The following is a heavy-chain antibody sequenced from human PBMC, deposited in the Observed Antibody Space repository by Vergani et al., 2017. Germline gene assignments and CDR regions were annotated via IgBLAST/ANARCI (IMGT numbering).Heavy chain of an antibody. V-gene: IGHV4-61*02. CDR1: GGSISGGSYY. CDR2: IYTSGST. CDR3: ARAGIAAAGIGRHYYYYGMDV. J-gene: IGHJ6*02. D-gene: IGHD6-13*01. Sequence: QVQLEESGPGLVKPSQTLSLTCTVSGGSISGGSYYWSWIRQPAGKGLEWIGRIYTSGSTNYNPSLKSRVTISVDTSKNQFSLKLSSVTAADTAVYYCARAGIAAAGIGRHYYYYGMDVWGQGTTVTVSS.